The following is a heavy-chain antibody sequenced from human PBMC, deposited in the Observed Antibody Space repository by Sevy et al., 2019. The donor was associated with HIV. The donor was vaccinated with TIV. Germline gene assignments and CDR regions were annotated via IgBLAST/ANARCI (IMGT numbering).Heavy chain of an antibody. V-gene: IGHV3-30*02. CDR2: IRYDGSDK. CDR1: GFTFTNYG. D-gene: IGHD2-15*01. CDR3: AKDLAGPCRRYFDS. Sequence: GGSLRLSCAASGFTFTNYGMHWVRQVPGKGLEWVTFIRYDGSDKYYAASVKSRFTISRDDSKNTLYLQMDSLRPEDTAIYYCAKDLAGPCRRYFDSWGQGTLVTVSS. J-gene: IGHJ4*02.